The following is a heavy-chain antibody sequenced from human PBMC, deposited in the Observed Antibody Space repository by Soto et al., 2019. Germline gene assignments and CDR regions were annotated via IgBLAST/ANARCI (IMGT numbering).Heavy chain of an antibody. CDR3: ARVTTVTTAYYGMDV. D-gene: IGHD4-17*01. CDR1: VRSFRGSD. J-gene: IGHJ6*02. CDR2: INHSGSK. V-gene: IGHV4-34*01. Sequence: ETLSLTVRVLVRSFRGSDWAGIRQPPGKGLEWIGEINHSGSKNYNPSPKSRVTISVDTSKNQFSLKMSSVTAADKAVFYCARVTTVTTAYYGMDVWGQGTTVTLSS.